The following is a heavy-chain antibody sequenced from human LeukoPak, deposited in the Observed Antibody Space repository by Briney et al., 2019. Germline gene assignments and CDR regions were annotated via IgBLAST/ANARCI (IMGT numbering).Heavy chain of an antibody. D-gene: IGHD1-26*01. V-gene: IGHV4-39*01. CDR1: GGSISTNNYY. CDR3: ASLRERSYYARGFDY. J-gene: IGHJ4*02. Sequence: SETLSLTCTVSGGSISTNNYYWGWIRQTPGKGLEWIGSIYYSGSTFYSPSLKSRVTISVDTSKNQFSLKLSSVTAADTAVYYCASLRERSYYARGFDYWGQGTLVTVSS. CDR2: IYYSGST.